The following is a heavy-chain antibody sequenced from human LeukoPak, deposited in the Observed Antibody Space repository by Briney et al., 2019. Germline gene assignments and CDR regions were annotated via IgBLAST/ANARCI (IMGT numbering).Heavy chain of an antibody. Sequence: GGSLRLSCAASGFTVSSNYMSWVRQAPGKGLEWVSVIYSGGSTYYADSVKGRFTISRDNSKNTLYLQMNSRRAEDTAVYYCARDGGGSSSWYLGYFDYWGQGTLVTVSS. CDR1: GFTVSSNY. CDR2: IYSGGST. CDR3: ARDGGGSSSWYLGYFDY. J-gene: IGHJ4*02. D-gene: IGHD6-13*01. V-gene: IGHV3-66*01.